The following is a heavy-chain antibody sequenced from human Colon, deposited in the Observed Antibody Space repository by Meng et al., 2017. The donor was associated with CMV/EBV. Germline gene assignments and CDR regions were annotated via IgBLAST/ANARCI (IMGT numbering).Heavy chain of an antibody. V-gene: IGHV3-66*04. CDR1: GFSVSRNY. J-gene: IGHJ4*02. Sequence: GESLKISCAASGFSVSRNYISWVRQRPGQGLEWLSVIYDTGTRYYADSVKGRFTVSRDESKNTVFLQMNNLRAEDTAVYYCARLRGLASYGSDWGYWGQGTLVTVSS. CDR2: IYDTGTR. D-gene: IGHD6-19*01. CDR3: ARLRGLASYGSDWGY.